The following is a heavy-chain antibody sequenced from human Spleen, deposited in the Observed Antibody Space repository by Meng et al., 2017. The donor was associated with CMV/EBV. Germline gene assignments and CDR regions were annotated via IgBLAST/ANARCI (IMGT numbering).Heavy chain of an antibody. Sequence: GESLKISCKGSGYSFANYWIGWVRQMPGRGLEWMGIIYPGDSDTRYSPPFEGQVTISADKSTSTAYLQWNSLKASDTAIYYCARRTFYCSSTSCYPSHFDYWGQGTLVTVSS. CDR3: ARRTFYCSSTSCYPSHFDY. V-gene: IGHV5-51*01. CDR1: GYSFANYW. J-gene: IGHJ4*02. CDR2: IYPGDSDT. D-gene: IGHD2-2*01.